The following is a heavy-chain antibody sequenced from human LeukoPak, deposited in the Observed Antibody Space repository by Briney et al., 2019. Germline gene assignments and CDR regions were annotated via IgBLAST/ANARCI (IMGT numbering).Heavy chain of an antibody. CDR3: ARGGNQLLAENWFDP. D-gene: IGHD2-8*02. Sequence: GGSLRLSCAASGFTFSSYAMSWVRQAPGKGLEWVSAISGSGGSTSYADSVKGRFTISRDNAKNTLYLQMNSLRAEDTAVYYCARGGNQLLAENWFDPWGQGTLVTVSS. V-gene: IGHV3-23*01. CDR2: ISGSGGST. J-gene: IGHJ5*02. CDR1: GFTFSSYA.